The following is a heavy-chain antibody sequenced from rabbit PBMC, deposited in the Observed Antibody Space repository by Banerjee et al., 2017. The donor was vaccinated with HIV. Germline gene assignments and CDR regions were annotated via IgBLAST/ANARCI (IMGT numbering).Heavy chain of an antibody. CDR2: IDPVFGST. Sequence: QSLEESGGDLVKPGASLTLTCTASGFDLTNDYMTWVRQAPGKGLEWIGYIDPVFGSTNYASWVNGRFTISSDNAQNTVDLQMNSLTAADTATYFCARSYDTDTYTADAYAYFNLWGPGTLVTVS. D-gene: IGHD6-1*01. CDR1: GFDLTNDY. J-gene: IGHJ4*01. CDR3: ARSYDTDTYTADAYAYFNL. V-gene: IGHV1S7*01.